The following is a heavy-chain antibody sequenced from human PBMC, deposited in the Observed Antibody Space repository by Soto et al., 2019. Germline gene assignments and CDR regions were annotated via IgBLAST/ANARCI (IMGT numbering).Heavy chain of an antibody. D-gene: IGHD3-9*01. CDR3: ASSGGILTGYSDFDY. J-gene: IGHJ4*02. Sequence: ASVKVSCKASGYTFTSYAMHWVRQAPGQRLEWMGWINAGNGNTKYSQKFQGRVTITRDTSASTAYMELSSLRSEDTAVYYCASSGGILTGYSDFDYWGQGTLVTVSS. V-gene: IGHV1-3*01. CDR2: INAGNGNT. CDR1: GYTFTSYA.